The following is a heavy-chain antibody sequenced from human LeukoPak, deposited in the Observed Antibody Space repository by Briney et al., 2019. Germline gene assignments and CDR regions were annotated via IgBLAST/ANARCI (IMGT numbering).Heavy chain of an antibody. Sequence: GGSLRLSCAASGFTFSSYEMNWVRQAPGKGLEWVSYISSSGSTIYYADSVKGRFTISRDNAKNSLYLQMNSLRAEDTAVYYCARQIRWYTASDIWGQGTMVTVSS. CDR1: GFTFSSYE. D-gene: IGHD4-23*01. J-gene: IGHJ3*02. CDR2: ISSSGSTI. CDR3: ARQIRWYTASDI. V-gene: IGHV3-48*03.